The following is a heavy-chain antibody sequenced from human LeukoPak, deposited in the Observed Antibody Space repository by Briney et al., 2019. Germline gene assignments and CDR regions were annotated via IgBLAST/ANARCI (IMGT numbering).Heavy chain of an antibody. V-gene: IGHV3-9*01. J-gene: IGHJ3*02. CDR3: AKDSAGTELVGDAFDI. CDR1: GFTFDDYA. CDR2: ISWNSGSI. Sequence: PGGSLRLSCAASGFTFDDYAMHWVRQAPGKGLEWVSGISWNSGSIGYADSVKGRFTISRDNAKNSLYLQMNSLRAEDTALYYCAKDSAGTELVGDAFDIWGQGTMITVSS. D-gene: IGHD6-13*01.